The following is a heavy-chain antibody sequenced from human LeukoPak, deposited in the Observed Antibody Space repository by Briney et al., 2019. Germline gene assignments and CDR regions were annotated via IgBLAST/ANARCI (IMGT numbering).Heavy chain of an antibody. CDR1: GFTFSNFA. Sequence: GGSLRLSCAASGFTFSNFAMTWVRQAPGKGLEWVSAISGSGGGTYYADSVKGRFTISRDNSKNTLYLQMNSLRAEDTAVYYCAKDDNRYGDYAHFAYWGQGTLVTVSS. CDR2: ISGSGGGT. J-gene: IGHJ4*02. D-gene: IGHD4-17*01. V-gene: IGHV3-23*01. CDR3: AKDDNRYGDYAHFAY.